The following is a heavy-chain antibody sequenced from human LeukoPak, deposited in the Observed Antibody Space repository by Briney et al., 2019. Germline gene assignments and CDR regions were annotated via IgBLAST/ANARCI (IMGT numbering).Heavy chain of an antibody. CDR1: GGSNSSSSYY. CDR3: AREWQYQFDY. D-gene: IGHD4-11*01. V-gene: IGHV4-39*07. J-gene: IGHJ4*02. Sequence: SETLSLTCTVSGGSNSSSSYYWAWIRQPPGEGLEWIGSVYHSGITYYTPSLKSRVSISVDTSKNQFSLKVTSVTAADTAVYYCAREWQYQFDYWGQGSLVTVSS. CDR2: VYHSGIT.